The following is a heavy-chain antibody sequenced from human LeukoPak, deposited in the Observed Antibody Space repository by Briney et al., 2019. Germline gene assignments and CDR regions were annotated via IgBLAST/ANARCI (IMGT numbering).Heavy chain of an antibody. V-gene: IGHV3-9*01. Sequence: GGSLRLSCVASGFTFDDYAMHWVRLAPGRGLEWVSGINWNSASIGYADSVKGRFTISRDSSKNSLFLQMNSLRAEDTALYYCTKAIIPYGDHDRYYFDYWGQGTLVTVSS. CDR2: INWNSASI. CDR3: TKAIIPYGDHDRYYFDY. CDR1: GFTFDDYA. J-gene: IGHJ4*02. D-gene: IGHD2-21*02.